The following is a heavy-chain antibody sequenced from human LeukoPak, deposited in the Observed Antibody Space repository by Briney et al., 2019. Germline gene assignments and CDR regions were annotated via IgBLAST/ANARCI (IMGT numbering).Heavy chain of an antibody. D-gene: IGHD5-12*01. CDR1: GFTFSSYS. Sequence: PGGSLRLSCAASGFTFSSYSMNWVRQAPGKGLEWVSSISSSSSYIYYADSVKGRFTISRDNAKNSLYLQMNSLRAEDTAVYYCAGVGGYDAYAASDIWGQGTMVTVSS. CDR2: ISSSSSYI. CDR3: AGVGGYDAYAASDI. J-gene: IGHJ3*02. V-gene: IGHV3-21*01.